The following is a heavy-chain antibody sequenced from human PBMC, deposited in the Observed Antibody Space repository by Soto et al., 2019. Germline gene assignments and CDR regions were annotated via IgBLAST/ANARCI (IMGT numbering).Heavy chain of an antibody. CDR2: IYYAGST. D-gene: IGHD2-15*01. CDR1: GGSISSTDHY. CDR3: ARLVFYCLRGSCDDYNFYGLDV. Sequence: SETLSLTCTVSGGSISSTDHYWGWIRQPPGKGLEWLGSIYYAGSTFHNPSLKRRATISVDTSRNQFSLRLSSVTASDTAVYYCARLVFYCLRGSCDDYNFYGLDVWGQGTAVTVSS. J-gene: IGHJ6*02. V-gene: IGHV4-39*01.